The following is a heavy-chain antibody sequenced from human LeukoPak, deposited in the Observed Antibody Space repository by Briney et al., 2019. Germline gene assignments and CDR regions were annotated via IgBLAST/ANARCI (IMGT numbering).Heavy chain of an antibody. CDR1: GYTFTGYY. Sequence: ASVKVSCKASGYTFTGYYMHWVRQAPGQGLEWMGGINPNSGGTNYAQKFQGRVTMTRDTSISTAYMELSRLRSDDTAVYYCARAAYYYDSSGYSIGLGYWGQGTLVTVSS. CDR3: ARAAYYYDSSGYSIGLGY. J-gene: IGHJ4*02. CDR2: INPNSGGT. V-gene: IGHV1-2*02. D-gene: IGHD3-22*01.